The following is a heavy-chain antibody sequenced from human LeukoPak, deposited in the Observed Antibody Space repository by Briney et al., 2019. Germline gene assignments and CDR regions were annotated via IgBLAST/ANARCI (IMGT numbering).Heavy chain of an antibody. CDR1: GGSISSYY. Sequence: PSETLSLTCTVSGGSISSYYWSWIRQPPGKGLEWIGYIYYSGNTYYNPSLKSRVTISVDTSKNQFSLKVSSVTAADTAVYYCARVLGAAAVWFDPWGQGTLVTVSS. D-gene: IGHD6-13*01. CDR3: ARVLGAAAVWFDP. V-gene: IGHV4-59*01. CDR2: IYYSGNT. J-gene: IGHJ5*02.